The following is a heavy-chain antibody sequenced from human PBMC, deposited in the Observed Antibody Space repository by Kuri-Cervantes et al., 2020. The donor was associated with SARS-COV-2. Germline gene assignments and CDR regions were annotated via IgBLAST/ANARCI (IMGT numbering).Heavy chain of an antibody. CDR2: ISGSGGST. D-gene: IGHD6-13*01. V-gene: IGHV3-23*01. CDR1: GITFSSYA. J-gene: IGHJ6*03. CDR3: AKAGYIAAAGAYYYYYMDV. Sequence: GESLKISCAASGITFSSYAMSWVRQAPGKGLEWVSAISGSGGSTYYADSVKGRFTISRDNSKNTLYLQMNSLRAEDTAVYYCAKAGYIAAAGAYYYYYMDVWGKGTTVTVSS.